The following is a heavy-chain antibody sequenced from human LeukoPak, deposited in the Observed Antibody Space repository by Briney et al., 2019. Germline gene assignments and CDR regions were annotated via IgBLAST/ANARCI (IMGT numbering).Heavy chain of an antibody. CDR3: AASYYDSSGVDY. J-gene: IGHJ4*02. V-gene: IGHV4-34*01. CDR1: GGSFSGYY. D-gene: IGHD3-22*01. CDR2: INHSGST. Sequence: PSETLSLTCAVYGGSFSGYYWSWIRQPPGKGLEWIGEINHSGSTNYNPSLKSRVTISVDTSKNQFSLKLSSVTAADTAAYYCAASYYDSSGVDYWGQGTLVTVSS.